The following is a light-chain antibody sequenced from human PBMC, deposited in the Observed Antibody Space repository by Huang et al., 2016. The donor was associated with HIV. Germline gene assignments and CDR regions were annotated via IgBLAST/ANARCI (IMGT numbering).Light chain of an antibody. CDR1: QTVGSN. J-gene: IGKJ1*01. CDR2: SAS. V-gene: IGKV3-15*01. Sequence: ERVMTQSPATLSVSPGERATLSCRASQTVGSNLAWYQQKPGQAPRLLIYSASTRFSGSGSGTEFTLTISSLRSEDFAIYYCQQYNNWPGTFGQGTKVEI. CDR3: QQYNNWPGT.